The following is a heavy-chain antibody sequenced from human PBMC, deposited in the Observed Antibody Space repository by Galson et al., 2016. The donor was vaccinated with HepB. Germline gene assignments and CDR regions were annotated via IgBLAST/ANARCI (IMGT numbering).Heavy chain of an antibody. CDR2: ISANSGNT. CDR3: ARDVQFRFDY. V-gene: IGHV1-18*04. CDR1: GYRFPTYG. D-gene: IGHD5-24*01. Sequence: SVKVSCKASGYRFPTYGVSWVRQAPGQGLEWLGWISANSGNTNYAQKFQDRVTMTRDTSASTVHMDLRSLRSDDTAVYYCARDVQFRFDYWGQGTLVTVSS. J-gene: IGHJ4*02.